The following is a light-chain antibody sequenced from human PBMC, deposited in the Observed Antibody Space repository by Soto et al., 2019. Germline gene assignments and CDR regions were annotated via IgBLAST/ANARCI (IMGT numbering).Light chain of an antibody. CDR1: SSNIGGNT. V-gene: IGLV1-51*01. Sequence: QSVLTQPPSLSGTPEQRVTISCSGSSSNIGGNTVHWYQQLPGTAPKLLIYDNNKRPSGIPDRFSGSKSGTSGTLGITGLQTGDEADYYCATWDGSLPGEVFGGGTKVTVL. CDR2: DNN. CDR3: ATWDGSLPGEV. J-gene: IGLJ2*01.